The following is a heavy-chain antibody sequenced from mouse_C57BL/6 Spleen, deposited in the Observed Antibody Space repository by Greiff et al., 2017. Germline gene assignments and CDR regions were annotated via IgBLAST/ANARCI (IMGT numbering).Heavy chain of an antibody. J-gene: IGHJ1*03. V-gene: IGHV1-80*01. D-gene: IGHD1-1*01. Sequence: VKLMESGAELVKPGASVKISCKASGYAFSSYWMNWVKQRPGKGLEWIGQIYPGDGDTNYNGKFKGKATLTADKSSSTAYMQLSSLTSEDSAVYFCARADYYGSRDWYFDVWGTGTTVTVSS. CDR2: IYPGDGDT. CDR3: ARADYYGSRDWYFDV. CDR1: GYAFSSYW.